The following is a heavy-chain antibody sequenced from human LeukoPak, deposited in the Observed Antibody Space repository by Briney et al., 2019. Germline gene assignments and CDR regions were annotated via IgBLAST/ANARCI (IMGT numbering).Heavy chain of an antibody. Sequence: PSETLSLTCTVSGGSISSYYWSWIRQPPGKGLEWIGYIYYSGSTNYNPSLKSRVTISVDTSKNQFSLKLSSVTAADTAVYYCAREGGDGYNSLDPWGQGTLVTVSS. D-gene: IGHD5-24*01. CDR2: IYYSGST. V-gene: IGHV4-59*01. CDR3: AREGGDGYNSLDP. J-gene: IGHJ5*02. CDR1: GGSISSYY.